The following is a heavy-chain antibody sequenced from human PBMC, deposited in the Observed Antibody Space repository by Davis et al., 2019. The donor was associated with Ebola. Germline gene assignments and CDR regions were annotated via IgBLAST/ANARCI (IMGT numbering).Heavy chain of an antibody. J-gene: IGHJ4*02. CDR1: GYTFNAYY. Sequence: AASVTVSCQASGYTFNAYYIHWVRQAPGQGLEWMGIINPSGGSTTYAQNFQGRVTMTRDTSTTTVYMELSSLRSEDTAVYYCARGRGHYEYSGGDYWGQGTLVTVSS. V-gene: IGHV1-46*02. CDR2: INPSGGST. CDR3: ARGRGHYEYSGGDY. D-gene: IGHD2-21*01.